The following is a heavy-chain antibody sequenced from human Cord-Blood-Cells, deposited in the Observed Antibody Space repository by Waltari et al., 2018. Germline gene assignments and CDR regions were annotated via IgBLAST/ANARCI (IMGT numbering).Heavy chain of an antibody. CDR2: IYYSGST. Sequence: QLQLQESGPGLVKPSETLSLTCTVSGGSISSSSYYWGWIRQPPGKGLEWIGSIYYSGSTYYNPSLKSRVTISVDTSKNQFSLKLSSVTAADTAVYYCARPRITESKLGDDFDIWGQGTMVTVSS. V-gene: IGHV4-39*01. J-gene: IGHJ3*02. D-gene: IGHD6-13*01. CDR1: GGSISSSSYY. CDR3: ARPRITESKLGDDFDI.